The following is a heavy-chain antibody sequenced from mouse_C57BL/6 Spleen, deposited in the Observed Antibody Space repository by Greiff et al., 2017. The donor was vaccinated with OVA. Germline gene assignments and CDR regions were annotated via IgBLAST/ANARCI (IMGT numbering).Heavy chain of an antibody. CDR1: GFTFTDYY. CDR3: ARSSYYGSPYFDY. J-gene: IGHJ2*01. V-gene: IGHV7-3*01. D-gene: IGHD1-1*01. Sequence: EVMLVESGGGLVQPGGSLSLSCAASGFTFTDYYMSWVRQTPGKALEWLGFIRNKANGYTTEYSASVKGRFTISRDTSQSILYLQMNALRAEDSATYYCARSSYYGSPYFDYWGQGTTLTVSS. CDR2: IRNKANGYTT.